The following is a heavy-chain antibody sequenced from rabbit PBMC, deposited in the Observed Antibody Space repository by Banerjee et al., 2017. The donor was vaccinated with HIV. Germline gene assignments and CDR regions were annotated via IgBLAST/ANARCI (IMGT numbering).Heavy chain of an antibody. CDR1: GFSFSSSYC. D-gene: IGHD2-1*01. Sequence: QSLEESGGDLVKPGASLTLTCTASGFSFSSSYCICWVRQAPGKGLEWIGCIGVDSGSTYYASWVKSRFTISKTSSTTVTLQMTSLTAADTATYFCARERYDNYGDYDLWGPGTLVTVS. CDR3: ARERYDNYGDYDL. J-gene: IGHJ6*01. V-gene: IGHV1S40*01. CDR2: IGVDSGST.